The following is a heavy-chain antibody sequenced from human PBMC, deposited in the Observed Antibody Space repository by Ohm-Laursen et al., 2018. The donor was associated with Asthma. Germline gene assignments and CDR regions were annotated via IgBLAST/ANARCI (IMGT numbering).Heavy chain of an antibody. J-gene: IGHJ1*01. CDR2: ISTASSFI. CDR1: GYTFSRYS. V-gene: IGHV3-21*01. CDR3: ARIGPEWELPGREYSLHH. D-gene: IGHD1-26*01. Sequence: SLRLSCAAAGYTFSRYSIHWVRQIPGKGLKWVASISTASSFIYYADSVRGRFTTSRDNARNSVYPQMNSLRAEDTALYYCARIGPEWELPGREYSLHHWGEGTLVTVSS.